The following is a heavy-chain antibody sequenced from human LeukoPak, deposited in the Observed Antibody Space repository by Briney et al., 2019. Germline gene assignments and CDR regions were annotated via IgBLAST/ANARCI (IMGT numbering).Heavy chain of an antibody. CDR3: ARVNYGSGSYFVMWRGRSSYFDY. V-gene: IGHV4-34*01. CDR2: INHSGST. D-gene: IGHD3-10*01. Sequence: TSETLSLTCAVYGGSFSGYYWSWIRQPPGKGLEWIGEINHSGSTNYNPSLKSRVTISVDTSKNQFSLKLSSVTAADTAVYYCARVNYGSGSYFVMWRGRSSYFDYWGQGTLVTVSS. CDR1: GGSFSGYY. J-gene: IGHJ4*02.